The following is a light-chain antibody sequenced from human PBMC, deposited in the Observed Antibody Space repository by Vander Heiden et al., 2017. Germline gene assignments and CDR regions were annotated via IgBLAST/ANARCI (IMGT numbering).Light chain of an antibody. Sequence: DIQLTQSPSFLSASVGDRVTITCRASQGISSYLAWYQQKPGKAPKLLIYAASTLQSGVPSRFSGSGSGTEFTLTISSLQPEDFATYYCQQLNSYSVFTFGPGTKVXIK. CDR1: QGISSY. J-gene: IGKJ3*01. V-gene: IGKV1-9*01. CDR2: AAS. CDR3: QQLNSYSVFT.